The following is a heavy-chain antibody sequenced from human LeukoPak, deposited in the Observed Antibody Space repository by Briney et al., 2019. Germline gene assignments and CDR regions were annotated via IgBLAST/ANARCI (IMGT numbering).Heavy chain of an antibody. J-gene: IGHJ4*02. CDR2: ISSSSSYI. CDR3: ARVRGILLWFGDY. D-gene: IGHD3-10*01. Sequence: GGSLRLSCAASGFTFSSYSMNWVRQAPGKGLEWVSSISSSSSYIYYADSVKGRFTISRDNAKNSLYLQMNSLRAEDTAVYYCARVRGILLWFGDYWGQGTLVTVSS. CDR1: GFTFSSYS. V-gene: IGHV3-21*01.